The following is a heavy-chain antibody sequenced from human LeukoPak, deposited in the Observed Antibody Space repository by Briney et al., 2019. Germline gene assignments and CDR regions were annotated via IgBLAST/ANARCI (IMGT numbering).Heavy chain of an antibody. CDR1: GGSTSSSNYY. D-gene: IGHD4-17*01. V-gene: IGHV4-39*01. CDR3: ARGLTSVTTFNWFDP. CDR2: IHYSGNT. J-gene: IGHJ5*02. Sequence: PSETLSLTCTVSGGSTSSSNYYWGWIRQPPGKGLEWIGGIHYSGNTYYNPSLKSRVTISVDTSKNQFSLKLSSVTAADTAVYYCARGLTSVTTFNWFDPWGQGTLVTVSS.